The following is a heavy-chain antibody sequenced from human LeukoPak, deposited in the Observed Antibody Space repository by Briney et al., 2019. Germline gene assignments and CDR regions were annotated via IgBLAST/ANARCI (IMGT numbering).Heavy chain of an antibody. CDR1: GFTFSIYW. CDR2: MKQDGSEK. Sequence: GGSLRPSCAASGFTFSIYWMSWVRQAPGKGLEWVANMKQDGSEKYYVDSVKGRFTIARDNAKNSLYLQMNSLRAEDTAVYYCARVPHYASGTYYKRFPLYFDYWGQGTLVTVSS. CDR3: ARVPHYASGTYYKRFPLYFDY. V-gene: IGHV3-7*01. J-gene: IGHJ4*02. D-gene: IGHD3-10*01.